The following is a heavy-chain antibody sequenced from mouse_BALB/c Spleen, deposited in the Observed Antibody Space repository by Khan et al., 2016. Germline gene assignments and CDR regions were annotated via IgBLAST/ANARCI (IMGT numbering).Heavy chain of an antibody. Sequence: VQLQQPGPELVKPGASVKVSCKASGYSFTDYNMYWVKPSHGKSLEWIGYIDPYNGFTSYNQKFKGKATLTVDKSSSTAFMHRNRLTSEDSAVDYCARYDYDVAGFAYWGQGTLVTVSA. CDR2: IDPYNGFT. D-gene: IGHD2-4*01. V-gene: IGHV1S135*01. CDR3: ARYDYDVAGFAY. J-gene: IGHJ3*01. CDR1: GYSFTDYN.